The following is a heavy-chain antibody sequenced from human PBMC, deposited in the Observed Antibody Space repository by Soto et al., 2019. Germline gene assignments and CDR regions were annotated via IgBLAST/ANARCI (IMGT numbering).Heavy chain of an antibody. CDR1: GGSFSNYA. J-gene: IGHJ5*02. D-gene: IGHD2-15*01. V-gene: IGHV1-69*01. CDR3: ARDAVVVVVTATRAVGWFDP. Sequence: QVRLVQSGAEVKKPGSSVKVSCQASGGSFSNYAISWVRQAPGQVLEWMGGIIPILGTGTYAQKFQGRVTITADESTSTANMERSSLRSEDTAVYYCARDAVVVVVTATRAVGWFDPWGQGTLVTVSS. CDR2: IIPILGTG.